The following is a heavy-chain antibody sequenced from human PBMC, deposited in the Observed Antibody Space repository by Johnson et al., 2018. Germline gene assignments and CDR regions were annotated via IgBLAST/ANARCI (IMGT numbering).Heavy chain of an antibody. Sequence: EQLVESGGGLVQPGGSLRLSCAASGFTFSSYAISWVRQAPGTGLEWVSALSGSGGSTYYADSVKGRFTISRDNSKNTLYLQMKSLRAEDTAVYYCAKDKDYGARGAFDIWGQGTMVTVSS. CDR2: LSGSGGST. CDR1: GFTFSSYA. V-gene: IGHV3-23*04. CDR3: AKDKDYGARGAFDI. D-gene: IGHD4-17*01. J-gene: IGHJ3*02.